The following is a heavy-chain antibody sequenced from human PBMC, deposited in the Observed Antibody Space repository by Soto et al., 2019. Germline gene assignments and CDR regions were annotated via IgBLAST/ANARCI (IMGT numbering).Heavy chain of an antibody. CDR3: ARFNAYKLPRSGYYYAMDV. J-gene: IGHJ6*02. CDR1: GGSISKYY. V-gene: IGHV4-59*01. D-gene: IGHD1-1*01. Sequence: PSETLSLTCTVSGGSISKYYWSWIRQPPGKGLEWIGYIYYNGDTDYSPSLKSRVTISVDTSKNQFSLKLYSVTAADTAVYYCARFNAYKLPRSGYYYAMDVWGQGTTVTVSS. CDR2: IYYNGDT.